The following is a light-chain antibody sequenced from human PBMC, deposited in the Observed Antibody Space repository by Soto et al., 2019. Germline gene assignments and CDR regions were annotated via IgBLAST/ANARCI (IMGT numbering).Light chain of an antibody. J-gene: IGKJ1*01. CDR3: QQYGSSPRT. Sequence: EIVLTQSPGTLSLSPGERATLSCRASQSVSSSYLAWYQQKPGRAPRLLIYGASSRATGIPDRFSGSGSGTDFTLTICRLEPEDFAVYYCQQYGSSPRTFGQGTKVDIK. V-gene: IGKV3-20*01. CDR2: GAS. CDR1: QSVSSSY.